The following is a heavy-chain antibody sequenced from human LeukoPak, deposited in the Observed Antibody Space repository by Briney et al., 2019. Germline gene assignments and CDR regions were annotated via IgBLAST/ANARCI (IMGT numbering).Heavy chain of an antibody. CDR3: AKRGHFYGSTDPYYIDY. Sequence: GGSLRLSCAASGYTFSDYYMSWIRQAPGKGLEWVSYISSSSSYTNYADSVKGRFTISRDNSKNTLYLQINSLRDEDTAVYYCAKRGHFYGSTDPYYIDYWGQGILVTVSS. V-gene: IGHV3-11*06. CDR2: ISSSSSYT. D-gene: IGHD3-10*01. J-gene: IGHJ4*02. CDR1: GYTFSDYY.